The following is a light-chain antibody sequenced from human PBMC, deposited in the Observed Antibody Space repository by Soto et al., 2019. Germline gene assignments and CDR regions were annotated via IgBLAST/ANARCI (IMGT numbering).Light chain of an antibody. CDR1: ESISRS. CDR2: DAS. CDR3: LQRSDWRT. V-gene: IGKV3-11*01. J-gene: IGKJ1*01. Sequence: MVLTQSPGTLSLSPGERASLSCRASESISRSLAWYQQRPGQAPRLLMYDASNRATGIPQRFSGSGSGTDFTLTISSLEPEDFAVYYCLQRSDWRTFGRGTKVDIK.